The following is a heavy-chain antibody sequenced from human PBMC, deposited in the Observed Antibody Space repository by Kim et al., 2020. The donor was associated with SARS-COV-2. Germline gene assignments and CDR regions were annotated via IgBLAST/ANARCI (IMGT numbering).Heavy chain of an antibody. CDR3: ARTFFRNYYYFDY. D-gene: IGHD4-4*01. CDR2: IYYSGST. V-gene: IGHV4-61*01. J-gene: IGHJ4*02. CDR1: NGSVSSGSYY. Sequence: SETLSLTCTVSNGSVSSGSYYWSWIRQPPGKGLEWIGYIYYSGSTDYNPSLESRVTISVDTSNNQFSLKLSSVTAADTAVYYCARTFFRNYYYFDYLGQG.